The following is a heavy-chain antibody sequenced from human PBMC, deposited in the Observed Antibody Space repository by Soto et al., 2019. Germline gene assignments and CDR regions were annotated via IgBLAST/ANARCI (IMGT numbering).Heavy chain of an antibody. CDR3: ARCPIDQKWFDH. V-gene: IGHV4-59*01. CDR2: IYDTGST. Sequence: VSLNCSFSGSDITTYYWSWLRQSPGKGLEWIGHIYDTGSTSYNPSLKSRVTISVDTSNKQFSLRLSAVTAADTAVYYCARCPIDQKWFDHWGKVTLVNGSS. D-gene: IGHD3-9*01. J-gene: IGHJ5*02. CDR1: GSDITTYY.